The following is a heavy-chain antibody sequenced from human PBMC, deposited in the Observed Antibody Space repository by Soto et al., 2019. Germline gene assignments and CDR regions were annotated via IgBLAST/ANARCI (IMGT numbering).Heavy chain of an antibody. CDR1: GFTFSSYW. CDR2: IKQDGSEK. D-gene: IGHD6-19*01. J-gene: IGHJ4*02. V-gene: IGHV3-7*01. CDR3: ARDGRYSSGWYRY. Sequence: EVQLVESGGGLVQPGGSLRLSCAASGFTFSSYWMSWVRQAPGKGLEWVANIKQDGSEKYYVDSVKGRFTISRDNAKNSLYLQMNSLRAEDTAVYYCARDGRYSSGWYRYWGQGTLVTVSS.